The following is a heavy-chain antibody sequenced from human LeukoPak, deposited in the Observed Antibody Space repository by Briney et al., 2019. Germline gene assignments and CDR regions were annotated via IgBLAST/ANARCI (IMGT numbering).Heavy chain of an antibody. CDR3: ARTYDILTGYSYVDY. CDR1: GYTFTGYY. CDR2: INPNSGGT. D-gene: IGHD3-9*01. V-gene: IGHV1-2*02. Sequence: GASVKVSCKASGYTFTGYYMHWVRQAPGQGLEWMGWINPNSGGTNYAQKFQGRVTMTRDTSISTAYMELSRLRSDDTAVYYCARTYDILTGYSYVDYWGQGTLVTVSS. J-gene: IGHJ4*02.